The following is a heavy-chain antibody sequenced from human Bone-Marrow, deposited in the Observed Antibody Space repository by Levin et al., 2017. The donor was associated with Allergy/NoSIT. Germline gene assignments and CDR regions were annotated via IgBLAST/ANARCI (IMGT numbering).Heavy chain of an antibody. V-gene: IGHV4-30-4*01. CDR2: IYYSGGT. Sequence: SQTLSLPCKVSGGTTSSGDYYWSWIRQSPGKGLEWLGYIYYSGGTYYNASVQSRLTISPDTSKNQFSLKLTSLTAADTAVYYCARSPGDSSGYYYRFDYWGQGTLVTVSS. J-gene: IGHJ4*02. CDR1: GGTTSSGDYY. D-gene: IGHD3-22*01. CDR3: ARSPGDSSGYYYRFDY.